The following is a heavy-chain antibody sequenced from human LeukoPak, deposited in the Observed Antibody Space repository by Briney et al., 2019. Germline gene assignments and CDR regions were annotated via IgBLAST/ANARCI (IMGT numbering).Heavy chain of an antibody. CDR1: GFTFGDYA. V-gene: IGHV3-49*03. J-gene: IGHJ3*02. CDR3: TRDLNGDYGFAFDI. CDR2: IRSKAYGGTT. Sequence: GGSLRLSCTATGFTFGDYAMSWFRQAPGKGLEWVGFIRSKAYGGTTGYAASVKGRFTISRGDSKSIAYLQMNSLKTEDTAVYYCTRDLNGDYGFAFDIWGQGTMVTVSS. D-gene: IGHD4-17*01.